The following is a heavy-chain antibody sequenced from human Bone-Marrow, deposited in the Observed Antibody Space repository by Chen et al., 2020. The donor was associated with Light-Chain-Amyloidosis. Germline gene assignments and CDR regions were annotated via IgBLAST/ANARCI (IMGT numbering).Heavy chain of an antibody. CDR3: ARVGSDYYDNSGFYPLDC. J-gene: IGHJ4*02. D-gene: IGHD3-22*01. Sequence: QVQLQESGPGLVKPSGTLSLTCTVSGGSISSGKWWSWVRQSPGKGLEWIGEVYHNGGTNYNPSLKNRVTIFVDNSKNQFSLQLTSVTAADTAVYFCARVGSDYYDNSGFYPLDCWGQGTLVTVSS. CDR2: VYHNGGT. CDR1: GGSISSGKW. V-gene: IGHV4-4*02.